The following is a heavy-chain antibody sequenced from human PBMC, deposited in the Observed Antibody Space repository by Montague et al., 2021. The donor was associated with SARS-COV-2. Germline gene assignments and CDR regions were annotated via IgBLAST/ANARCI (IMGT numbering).Heavy chain of an antibody. V-gene: IGHV6-1*01. Sequence: CVISGDSVSSNSAAWNWIRQSPSRGLEWLGRTYYRSKWYNDYAVSVKSRITINPDTSKNQFSLQLNSVTPEDTAVYYCARGLWFGELLKRYYYYGMDVWGQGTTVTISS. CDR3: ARGLWFGELLKRYYYYGMDV. J-gene: IGHJ6*02. D-gene: IGHD3-10*01. CDR2: TYYRSKWYN. CDR1: GDSVSSNSAA.